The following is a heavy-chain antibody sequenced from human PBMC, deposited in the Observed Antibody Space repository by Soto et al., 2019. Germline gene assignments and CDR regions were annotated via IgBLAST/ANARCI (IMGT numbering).Heavy chain of an antibody. CDR2: INPNSGGT. CDR3: ARGIHTGNIAVAGTSYYYGMDV. V-gene: IGHV1-2*04. Sequence: ASVKVSCKASGYTFTGYYMHWVRQAPGQGLEWMGWINPNSGGTNYAQKFQGWVTMTRDTSISTAYMELSRLRSDDTAVYYCARGIHTGNIAVAGTSYYYGMDVWGQGTTVTVSS. CDR1: GYTFTGYY. J-gene: IGHJ6*02. D-gene: IGHD6-19*01.